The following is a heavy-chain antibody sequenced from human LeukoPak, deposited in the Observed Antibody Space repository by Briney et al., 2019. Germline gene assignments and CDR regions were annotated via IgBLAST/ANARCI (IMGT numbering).Heavy chain of an antibody. D-gene: IGHD3-9*01. Sequence: SETLSLTCIVSGYSINSGYHWGWIRQPPGKGLEWIGSIYHSGSTYYNPSLKSRVTISIDTSKNQFSLNLSSVTAADTAVYYCARLGYDILTGHDYWGQGTLVTVSS. CDR2: IYHSGST. J-gene: IGHJ4*02. CDR3: ARLGYDILTGHDY. CDR1: GYSINSGYH. V-gene: IGHV4-38-2*02.